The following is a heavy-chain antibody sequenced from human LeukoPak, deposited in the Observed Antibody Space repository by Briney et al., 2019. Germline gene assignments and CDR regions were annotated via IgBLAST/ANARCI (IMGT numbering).Heavy chain of an antibody. J-gene: IGHJ6*02. Sequence: ASVNVSCKASGYTFTSYGISWVRQAPGQGLEWMGWISAYNGNTNYAQKLQGRVTMTTDTSTSTAYMELRSLRSDDTAVYYCARDGKGDYDFWSGPHKYYYYYYGMDVWGQGTTVTVSS. D-gene: IGHD3-3*01. CDR2: ISAYNGNT. CDR1: GYTFTSYG. V-gene: IGHV1-18*01. CDR3: ARDGKGDYDFWSGPHKYYYYYYGMDV.